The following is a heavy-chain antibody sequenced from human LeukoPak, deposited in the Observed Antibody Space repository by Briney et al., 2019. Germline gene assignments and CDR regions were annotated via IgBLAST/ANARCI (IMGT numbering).Heavy chain of an antibody. CDR3: ARSFADIVVVPAAIGYYYYYYMDV. Sequence: ASVKVSCKASGYTFTGYYMHWVRQAPGQGLEWMGWINPNSGGTNYAQKFQGRVTMTRDTSISTAYMELSRLRSDDTAVYYCARSFADIVVVPAAIGYYYYYYMDVWGKGTTVTVSS. J-gene: IGHJ6*03. CDR1: GYTFTGYY. D-gene: IGHD2-2*01. CDR2: INPNSGGT. V-gene: IGHV1-2*02.